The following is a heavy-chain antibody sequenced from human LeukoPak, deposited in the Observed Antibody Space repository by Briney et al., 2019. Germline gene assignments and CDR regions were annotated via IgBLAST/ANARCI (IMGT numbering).Heavy chain of an antibody. V-gene: IGHV1-18*01. J-gene: IGHJ4*02. Sequence: ASVKVSCKASGYTFTSYVINWVRQASGQGLGWMEWINPYNGNTNYAQKLQGRVTMTTDTSTSTAYMELRSLRSDDTAVYYCAKAHYYYASSGYNDYFDYWGQATLVTVSS. D-gene: IGHD3-22*01. CDR3: AKAHYYYASSGYNDYFDY. CDR2: INPYNGNT. CDR1: GYTFTSYV.